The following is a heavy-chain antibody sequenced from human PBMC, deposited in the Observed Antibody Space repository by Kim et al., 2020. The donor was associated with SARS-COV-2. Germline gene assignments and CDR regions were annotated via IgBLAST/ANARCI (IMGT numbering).Heavy chain of an antibody. Sequence: GGSLRLSCAASGFTFSSYWMHWVRQAPGKGLVWVSRINSDGSSTSYADSVKGRFTISRDNAKNTLYLQMNSLRAEDTAVYYCARLSIAAAGPFNWGQGTLVTVSS. J-gene: IGHJ4*02. CDR1: GFTFSSYW. CDR2: INSDGSST. V-gene: IGHV3-74*01. CDR3: ARLSIAAAGPFN. D-gene: IGHD6-13*01.